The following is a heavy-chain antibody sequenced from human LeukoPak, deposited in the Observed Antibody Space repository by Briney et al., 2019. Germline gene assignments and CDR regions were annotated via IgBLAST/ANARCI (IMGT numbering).Heavy chain of an antibody. CDR3: ARDSYGDANFDT. CDR1: GFAFNNYS. Sequence: GGTLRLSCAASGFAFNNYSMSWVRQAPGKGLEWVSAISGGGVTTYYADSVKGRFTISRDISKNAVFLQMNSLRAEDTAVYYCARDSYGDANFDTWGQGTLVTVSS. J-gene: IGHJ4*02. V-gene: IGHV3-23*01. CDR2: ISGGGVTT. D-gene: IGHD4-17*01.